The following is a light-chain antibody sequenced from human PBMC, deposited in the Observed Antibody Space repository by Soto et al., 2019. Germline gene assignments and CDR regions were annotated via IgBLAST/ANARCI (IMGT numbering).Light chain of an antibody. CDR2: GAS. CDR3: QQYNNWPPLT. J-gene: IGKJ4*01. CDR1: QSVTSN. Sequence: EIVLTQSQATLSVSPWEGATLSCRASQSVTSNLAWYQQKPGQAPRLLIYGASTRATGIPARFSGSGSGTEFTLTISSLQSEDCAVYYCQQYNNWPPLTFGGGTKVDIK. V-gene: IGKV3-15*01.